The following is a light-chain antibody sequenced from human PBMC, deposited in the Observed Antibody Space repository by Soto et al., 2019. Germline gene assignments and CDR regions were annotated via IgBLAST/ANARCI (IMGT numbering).Light chain of an antibody. Sequence: EIVLTQSPATLSLSPGERATLSCRASQSVSTYLAWYQQKRGQAPRFLIYGASSRATGIPDRFSGSGSGTDFTLTISRLEPEDFAVYYCQQYGRSPTTFGQGTKWIS. CDR1: QSVSTY. J-gene: IGKJ1*01. CDR2: GAS. V-gene: IGKV3-20*01. CDR3: QQYGRSPTT.